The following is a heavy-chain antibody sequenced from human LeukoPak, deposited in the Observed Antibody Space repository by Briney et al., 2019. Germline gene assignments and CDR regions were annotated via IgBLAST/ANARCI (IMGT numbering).Heavy chain of an antibody. CDR2: IYPGDSDT. CDR3: ARGDTTMIIEGLFDY. Sequence: GESLKISCKGSGYSFTSYWIGWVRQMPGKGLEWMGIIYPGDSDTRYSPSFEGQVTISADKSINTAYLQWTSLKASDTAMYYCARGDTTMIIEGLFDYWGQGTLVTVSS. V-gene: IGHV5-51*01. D-gene: IGHD3-22*01. J-gene: IGHJ4*02. CDR1: GYSFTSYW.